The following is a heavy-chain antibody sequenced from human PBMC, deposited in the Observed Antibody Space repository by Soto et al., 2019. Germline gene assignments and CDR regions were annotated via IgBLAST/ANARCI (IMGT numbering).Heavy chain of an antibody. Sequence: QVQLVQSGPEVKKPGASVKVSCKSFGYSFTSFDVHWVRQASGQGLEWMGWMNPNSGNTDYAQRFQGRVTMTRNTSINTAYMELNSLTSDDTAVYYCARVDWFGNWLDPWGQGTLVTVSS. CDR1: GYSFTSFD. CDR2: MNPNSGNT. CDR3: ARVDWFGNWLDP. J-gene: IGHJ5*02. D-gene: IGHD3-9*01. V-gene: IGHV1-8*01.